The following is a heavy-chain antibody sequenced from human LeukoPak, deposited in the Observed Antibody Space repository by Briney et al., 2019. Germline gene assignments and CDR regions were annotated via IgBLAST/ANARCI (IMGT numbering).Heavy chain of an antibody. V-gene: IGHV3-15*01. CDR2: IKRKSAGGTI. D-gene: IGHD5-12*01. J-gene: IGHJ3*02. CDR3: ATEYSVFAFDI. Sequence: PWGSLRLSCAASGFIFSDAWLSWVRQAPGKGLEWVGRIKRKSAGGTIDYGAPVKGRFTISRDDSKNTLYLQMNSLKTEDTAIYYCATEYSVFAFDIWGQGTVVTVSS. CDR1: GFIFSDAW.